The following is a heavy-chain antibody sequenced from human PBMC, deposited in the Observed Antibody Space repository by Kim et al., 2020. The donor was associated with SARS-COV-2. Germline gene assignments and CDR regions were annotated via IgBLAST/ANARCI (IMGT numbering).Heavy chain of an antibody. CDR1: GYTFTSYG. J-gene: IGHJ4*02. V-gene: IGHV1-18*04. D-gene: IGHD2-21*01. CDR3: ARALRLAYCGGDCYSGADY. CDR2: ISAYNGNT. Sequence: ASVKVSCKASGYTFTSYGISWVRQAPGQGLEWMGWISAYNGNTNYAQKLQGRVTMTTDTSTSTAYMELRSLRSDDTAVYYCARALRLAYCGGDCYSGADYWGQGTLVTVSS.